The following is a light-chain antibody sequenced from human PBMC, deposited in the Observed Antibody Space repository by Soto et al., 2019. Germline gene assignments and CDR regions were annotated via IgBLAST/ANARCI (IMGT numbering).Light chain of an antibody. V-gene: IGLV1-40*01. Sequence: QSVLTQPPSVSGAPGQRVTISCTGSSSNIGAGYDVHWYQQLPGTAPKLLIYGNSNRPSGVPDRFSGSKSGTSASLAITGLQAEDEADYYCCSYATTFYVFGSGTKVTVL. CDR3: CSYATTFYV. CDR2: GNS. CDR1: SSNIGAGYD. J-gene: IGLJ1*01.